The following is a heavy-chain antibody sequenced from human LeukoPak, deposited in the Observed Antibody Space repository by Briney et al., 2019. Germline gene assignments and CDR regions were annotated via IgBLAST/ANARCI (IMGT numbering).Heavy chain of an antibody. D-gene: IGHD3-9*01. J-gene: IGHJ4*02. CDR1: GGSISGYY. Sequence: PSETLSLTCTVSGGSISGYYWSWVRQPPLKVLEWIGYIYSSGITRYSPSLKSRLTISVDTSKNQFSLRLSSVTAADTALSYCARLATASDILTGSDYWGPGNLVTVSS. CDR2: IYSSGIT. CDR3: ARLATASDILTGSDY. V-gene: IGHV4-59*08.